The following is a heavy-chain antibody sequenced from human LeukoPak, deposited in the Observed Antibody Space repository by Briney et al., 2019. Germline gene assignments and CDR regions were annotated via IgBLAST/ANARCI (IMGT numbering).Heavy chain of an antibody. D-gene: IGHD5-18*01. CDR1: GGTFSSNA. V-gene: IGHV1-18*01. Sequence: ASVKVSCKASGGTFSSNAISWVRQAPGQGLEWMGWISAYNGNTNYAQKLQGRVTMTTDTSTSTAYMELRSLRSDDTAVYYCARVDTAMPYFDYWGQGTLVTVSS. CDR2: ISAYNGNT. J-gene: IGHJ4*02. CDR3: ARVDTAMPYFDY.